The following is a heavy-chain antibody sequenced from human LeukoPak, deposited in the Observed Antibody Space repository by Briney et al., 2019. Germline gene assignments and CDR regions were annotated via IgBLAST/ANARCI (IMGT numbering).Heavy chain of an antibody. CDR2: MNPNSGTT. J-gene: IGHJ4*02. V-gene: IGHV1-8*03. D-gene: IGHD3-10*01. CDR1: GYTFTNYD. Sequence: ASVKVFCKASGYTFTNYDINWVRQATGQGLEWIGWMNPNSGTTGYAQKFLGRVTITRNTSISTTYMELSSLRSEDTAVYYCATDKGRPVRGGDYWGQGTLVTVSS. CDR3: ATDKGRPVRGGDY.